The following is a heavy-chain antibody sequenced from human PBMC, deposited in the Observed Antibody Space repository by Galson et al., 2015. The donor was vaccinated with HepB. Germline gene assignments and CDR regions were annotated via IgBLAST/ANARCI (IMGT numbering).Heavy chain of an antibody. CDR1: GFSLSTSGMC. CDR2: IDWDDDK. J-gene: IGHJ4*02. D-gene: IGHD6-13*01. Sequence: PALVKPTQTLTLTCTFSGFSLSTSGMCVSWIRQPPGKALEWLARIDWDDDKYYSTSLKTRLTISKDTSKNQVVLTMTNMDPVDTATYYCARILVKGSSWYVADYWGQGTLVTVSS. V-gene: IGHV2-70*11. CDR3: ARILVKGSSWYVADY.